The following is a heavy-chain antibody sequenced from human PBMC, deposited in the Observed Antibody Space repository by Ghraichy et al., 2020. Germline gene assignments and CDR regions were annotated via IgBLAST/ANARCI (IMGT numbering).Heavy chain of an antibody. Sequence: ASVKVSCKASGYTFTNYAIHWVRQAPGHRLEWMGWINAGNDNTKYSQKFQGRVTITRDTSASTAYMELSSLRSEDTAVYYCARGFSPITLVRGVVNWFDPWGQGTLVTVSS. CDR3: ARGFSPITLVRGVVNWFDP. D-gene: IGHD3-10*01. V-gene: IGHV1-3*01. J-gene: IGHJ5*02. CDR2: INAGNDNT. CDR1: GYTFTNYA.